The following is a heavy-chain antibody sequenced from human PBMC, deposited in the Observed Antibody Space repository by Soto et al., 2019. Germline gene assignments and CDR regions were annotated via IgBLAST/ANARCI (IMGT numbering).Heavy chain of an antibody. CDR3: ARVLVGATPVDY. Sequence: ASVKVSCKASGYTFTSYYINWVRQATGQGLEWMGWMNPNSGNTGYAQKFQGRVTMTRNTSISTAYMELSSLRSEDTAVYYCARVLVGATPVDYWGQGTLVTVSS. V-gene: IGHV1-8*01. CDR1: GYTFTSYY. CDR2: MNPNSGNT. D-gene: IGHD1-26*01. J-gene: IGHJ4*02.